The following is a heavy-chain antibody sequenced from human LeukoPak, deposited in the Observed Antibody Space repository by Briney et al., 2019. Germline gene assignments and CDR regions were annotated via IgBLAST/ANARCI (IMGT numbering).Heavy chain of an antibody. J-gene: IGHJ2*01. V-gene: IGHV4-34*01. CDR2: INHSGST. CDR1: GGSFSGYY. Sequence: PSETLSLTCAVYGGSFSGYYWSWIRQPPGKGLEWIGEINHSGSTNYNPSLKSRVTISVDTSKNQFSLKLSSVTAADTAVYYCARGRDQGRVSWYFDLWGRGTLVTVSS. CDR3: ARGRDQGRVSWYFDL. D-gene: IGHD2-2*01.